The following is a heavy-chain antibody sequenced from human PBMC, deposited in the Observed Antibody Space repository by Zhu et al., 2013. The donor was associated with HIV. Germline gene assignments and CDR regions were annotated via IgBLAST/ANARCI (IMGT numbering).Heavy chain of an antibody. Sequence: QVQLVQSGAEVKKPGSSVKVSCKASGGTFSSYAISWVRQAPGQGLEWMGGIIPIFGTANYAQKFQGRVTITADESTSTAYMELSSLRSEDTAVYYCARDHAEVEMATILIRTFDYWGQGTLVTVSS. CDR1: GGTFSSYA. V-gene: IGHV1-69*01. CDR2: IIPIFGTA. D-gene: IGHD5-12*01. J-gene: IGHJ4*02. CDR3: ARDHAEVEMATILIRTFDY.